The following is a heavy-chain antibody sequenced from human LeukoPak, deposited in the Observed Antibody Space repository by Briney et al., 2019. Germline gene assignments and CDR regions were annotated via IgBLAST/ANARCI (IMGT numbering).Heavy chain of an antibody. J-gene: IGHJ4*02. D-gene: IGHD2-15*01. CDR2: IDAGNGNT. V-gene: IGHV1-3*03. Sequence: ASVKVSCKAPGYTFTSYAMHWVRQAPGQKLEWMGWIDAGNGNTKYSQEFQGRVTITRDTSASTAYMELSSLRSEDMAVYYCARSGGGGRYCSGGSCYLLDYWGQGTLVTVSS. CDR3: ARSGGGGRYCSGGSCYLLDY. CDR1: GYTFTSYA.